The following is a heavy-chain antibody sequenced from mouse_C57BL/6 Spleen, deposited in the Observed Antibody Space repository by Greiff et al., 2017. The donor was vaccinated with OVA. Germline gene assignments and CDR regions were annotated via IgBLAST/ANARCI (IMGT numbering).Heavy chain of an antibody. CDR2: INYDGSST. J-gene: IGHJ1*03. D-gene: IGHD2-3*01. CDR1: GFTFSDYY. V-gene: IGHV5-16*01. Sequence: EVKVVESEGGLVQPGSSMKLSCTASGFTFSDYYMAWVRQVPEKGLEWVANINYDGSSTYYLDSLKSRFIISRDNAKNILYLQMSSLKSEDTATYYCARSYDGYYGWYFDVWGTGTTVTVSS. CDR3: ARSYDGYYGWYFDV.